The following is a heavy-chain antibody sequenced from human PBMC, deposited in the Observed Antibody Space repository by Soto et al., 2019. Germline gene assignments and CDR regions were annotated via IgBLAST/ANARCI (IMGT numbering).Heavy chain of an antibody. D-gene: IGHD1-26*01. CDR3: ARAAPPIPPDMYSGSYYGGSWFDP. J-gene: IGHJ5*02. CDR1: GYTFTGYY. Sequence: ASVKVSCKASGYTFTGYYMHWVRQAPGQGLEWMGWINPNSGGTNYAQKFQGWVTMTRDTSISTAYMELSRLRSDDTAVYYCARAAPPIPPDMYSGSYYGGSWFDPWGQGTLVTVSS. V-gene: IGHV1-2*04. CDR2: INPNSGGT.